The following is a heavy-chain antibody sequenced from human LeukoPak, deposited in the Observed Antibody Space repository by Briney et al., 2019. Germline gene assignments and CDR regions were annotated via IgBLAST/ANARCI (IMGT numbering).Heavy chain of an antibody. Sequence: GGTLRLSCAASGFTFSSYGMSWVRQAPGTGLEWASSISGNGVTTYYADSVKGRFTISRDNSKNTVYVQMNSLRDEDTAVYYCGRGRLYGSGTYYVFDYWGRGTLVTVPS. V-gene: IGHV3-23*01. J-gene: IGHJ4*02. D-gene: IGHD3-10*01. CDR1: GFTFSSYG. CDR2: ISGNGVTT. CDR3: GRGRLYGSGTYYVFDY.